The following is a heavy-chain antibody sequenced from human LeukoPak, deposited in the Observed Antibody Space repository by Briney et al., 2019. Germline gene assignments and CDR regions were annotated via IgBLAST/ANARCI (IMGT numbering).Heavy chain of an antibody. J-gene: IGHJ4*02. V-gene: IGHV1-2*02. CDR1: GYISTVYY. CDR2: INPNSGDT. CDR3: AREPRRYSYGPDY. D-gene: IGHD5-18*01. Sequence: ASVKVSCKASGYISTVYYIHWVRQAPGQGLEWMGWINPNSGDTNYAQTFLGRVTMTTDTSFSTAYMELSRLRSDDTAVYYCAREPRRYSYGPDYWGQGTLVPVSS.